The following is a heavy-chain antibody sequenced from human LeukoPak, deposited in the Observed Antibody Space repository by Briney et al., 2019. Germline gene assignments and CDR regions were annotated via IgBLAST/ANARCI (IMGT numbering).Heavy chain of an antibody. CDR1: GFTFSAFG. D-gene: IGHD2-2*01. CDR3: AKEENTAANS. Sequence: GGSLRLSCAASGFTFSAFGMHWVRQAPGKGLEWVAVISYDGSYEYLAESVKGRFTISRDDSKNTLYLQVNSLRAEDTAMYYCAKEENTAANSWGQGTLVSVSS. J-gene: IGHJ4*02. V-gene: IGHV3-30*18. CDR2: ISYDGSYE.